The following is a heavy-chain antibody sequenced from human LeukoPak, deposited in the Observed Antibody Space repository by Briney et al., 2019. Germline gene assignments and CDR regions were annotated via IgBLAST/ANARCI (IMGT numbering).Heavy chain of an antibody. D-gene: IGHD2-15*01. V-gene: IGHV1-2*02. CDR2: INPNSGGT. J-gene: IGHJ4*02. CDR1: GYTFTGYY. Sequence: GASVKVSCKASGYTFTGYYMRWVRQAPGQGLEWMGWINPNSGGTNYAQKFQGRVTMTRDTSISTAYMELSRLRSDDTAVYYCASSPVIDSGLDIVVVVAATHNGYYFDYWGQGTLVTVSS. CDR3: ASSPVIDSGLDIVVVVAATHNGYYFDY.